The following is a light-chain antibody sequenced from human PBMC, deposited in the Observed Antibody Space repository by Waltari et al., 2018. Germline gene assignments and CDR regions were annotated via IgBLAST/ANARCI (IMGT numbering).Light chain of an antibody. CDR3: QQYEDWPRHS. CDR2: GAY. J-gene: IGKJ4*01. V-gene: IGKV3-15*01. CDR1: QNVGTS. Sequence: IVVTQSQATLSVSPGERVTLSCRASQNVGTSLAWYQQKPGQTPRLLIFGAYPRASGVPARFSGSGSGTDFTLAISSLQSEDFAVYYCQQYEDWPRHSFGGGTKVQIE.